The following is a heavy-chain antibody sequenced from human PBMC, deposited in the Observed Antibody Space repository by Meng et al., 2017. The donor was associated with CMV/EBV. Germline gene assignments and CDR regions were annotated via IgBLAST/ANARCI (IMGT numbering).Heavy chain of an antibody. J-gene: IGHJ4*02. Sequence: SISSGGYSWGWIRQHSGKGLEWIGCIDYSGGTYYSPSLKSRVTISVDTSKNQFSLKQSSVTDADPAVYYCARDACSSSTSCYYFDYWGQGTLVTVSS. D-gene: IGHD2-2*01. CDR1: SISSGGYS. V-gene: IGHV4-31*02. CDR3: ARDACSSSTSCYYFDY. CDR2: IDYSGGT.